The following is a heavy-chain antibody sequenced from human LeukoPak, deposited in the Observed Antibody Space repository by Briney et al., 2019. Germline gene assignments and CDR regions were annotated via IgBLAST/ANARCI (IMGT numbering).Heavy chain of an antibody. V-gene: IGHV4-59*12. CDR3: ARGLGYCSGGSCLTIDY. CDR2: IYYSGST. D-gene: IGHD2-15*01. J-gene: IGHJ4*02. Sequence: SETLSLTCTVSGGSISSYYWSWIRQPPGKGLEWIGYIYYSGSTNYNPSLKSRVTISVDTSKNQFSLKLSSVTAADTAVYYCARGLGYCSGGSCLTIDYWGQGALVTVSS. CDR1: GGSISSYY.